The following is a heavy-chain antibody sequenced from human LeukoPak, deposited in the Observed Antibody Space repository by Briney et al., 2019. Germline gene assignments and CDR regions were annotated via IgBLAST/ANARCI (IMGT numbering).Heavy chain of an antibody. CDR2: MHYSGSS. J-gene: IGHJ5*02. V-gene: IGHV4-59*08. D-gene: IGHD2-21*02. CDR1: GSSISSYY. CDR3: ARRVTSNRFDP. Sequence: PSETLSLTCTVSGSSISSYYWYWIRQPPGKGLEWIGYMHYSGSSNYNPSLKSRVTISVDTSKNQISLKLSSVTAADTAVYYCARRVTSNRFDPWGQGTPVTVSS.